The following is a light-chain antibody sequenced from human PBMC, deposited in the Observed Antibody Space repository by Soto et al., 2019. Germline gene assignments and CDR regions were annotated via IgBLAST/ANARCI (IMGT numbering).Light chain of an antibody. CDR1: QSVSSSY. V-gene: IGKV3-20*01. CDR2: GAS. J-gene: IGKJ1*01. Sequence: EIVLTQSPGTLSLSPGERATLSCRASQSVSSSYLAWYQQKPGQAPRLLIYGASSSATGIPARFSGSGSGTDFTVTISRLEPEDFAVYYCHQYGSSRTFGQGTKVEIK. CDR3: HQYGSSRT.